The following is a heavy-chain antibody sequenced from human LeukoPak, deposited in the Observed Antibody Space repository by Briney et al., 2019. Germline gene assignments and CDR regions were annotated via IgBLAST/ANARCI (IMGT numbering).Heavy chain of an antibody. J-gene: IGHJ4*02. D-gene: IGHD3-22*01. CDR1: GGTFSSYA. CDR3: AKTRDYYDISGYYYPEDY. CDR2: IIPILGIA. V-gene: IGHV1-69*04. Sequence: ASVKVSCKASGGTFSSYAISWVRQAPGQGLEWMGRIIPILGIANYAQKFQGRVTITADKSTSTAYMELSSLRSEDTAVYNCAKTRDYYDISGYYYPEDYWGQGTLVTVSS.